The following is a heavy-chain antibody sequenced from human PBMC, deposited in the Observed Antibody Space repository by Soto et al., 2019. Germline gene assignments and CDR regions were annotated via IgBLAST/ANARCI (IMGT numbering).Heavy chain of an antibody. Sequence: QVQLVQSGAEVKKPGASVKVSCKASGYTFTSYAMHWVRQAPGQRLEWMGWINAGNGNTKYSQKFQGRVTITRDTSASTAYMELCSLRSEVTAVYYCARDRYSSYGDYVKRFDYWGHGTLVTVSS. CDR2: INAGNGNT. V-gene: IGHV1-3*01. J-gene: IGHJ4*01. CDR3: ARDRYSSYGDYVKRFDY. D-gene: IGHD4-17*01. CDR1: GYTFTSYA.